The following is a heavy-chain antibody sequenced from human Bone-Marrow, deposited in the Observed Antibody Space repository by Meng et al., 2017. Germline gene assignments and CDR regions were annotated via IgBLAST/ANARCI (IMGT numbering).Heavy chain of an antibody. CDR2: INWNGGST. D-gene: IGHD1-26*01. CDR3: ARDHELLRAFDI. Sequence: GESLKISCAASGFSFDDYAMHWVRQAPGKGLEWVSGINWNGGSTGYADSVKGRFTISRDNAKNSLYLQMNSLRAEDTALYHCARDHELLRAFDIWGQGTMVTVSS. V-gene: IGHV3-20*01. CDR1: GFSFDDYA. J-gene: IGHJ3*02.